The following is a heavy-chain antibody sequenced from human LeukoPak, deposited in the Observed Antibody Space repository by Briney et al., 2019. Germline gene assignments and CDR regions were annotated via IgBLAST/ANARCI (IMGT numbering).Heavy chain of an antibody. J-gene: IGHJ5*02. CDR1: GGTFSSYA. V-gene: IGHV1-69*01. D-gene: IGHD3-3*01. CDR3: AGGGPDFWSGYYQNWFDP. Sequence: GASVKVSCKASGGTFSSYAISWVRQAPGQGLEWMGGIIPIFGTANYAQKFQGRVTITADESTSTAYMELSSLRSEDTAVYYCAGGGPDFWSGYYQNWFDPWGQGTLVTVSS. CDR2: IIPIFGTA.